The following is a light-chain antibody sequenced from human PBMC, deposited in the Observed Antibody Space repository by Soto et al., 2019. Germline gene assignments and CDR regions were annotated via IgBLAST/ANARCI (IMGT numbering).Light chain of an antibody. Sequence: QSLLTQPPSASASLGASVTLTCTLSSGYSNYKVDWYQQRPGKGPRFVMRVGTGGIVGSKGDGIPDRFSVLGSGLNRYLTIKNIQEEDESDYHCGADHGSGSNFVQVVFGGGTKLTVL. V-gene: IGLV9-49*01. CDR3: GADHGSGSNFVQVV. CDR1: SGYSNYK. J-gene: IGLJ2*01. CDR2: VGTGGIVG.